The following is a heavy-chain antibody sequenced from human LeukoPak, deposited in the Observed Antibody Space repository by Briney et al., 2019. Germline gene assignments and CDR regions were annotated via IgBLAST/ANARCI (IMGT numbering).Heavy chain of an antibody. CDR2: IYSSGNT. CDR1: GDSFSAYY. V-gene: IGHV4-4*09. J-gene: IGHJ6*03. D-gene: IGHD2-8*01. Sequence: SETLSLTCTVSGDSFSAYYWSWIRQPPGRGLERIGYIYSSGNTNYNPSLNSRVTISVGTSKKNHSLKLTSVTAADTAVYYCAIHTNVDISSFMDVWGKGTTVTVSS. CDR3: AIHTNVDISSFMDV.